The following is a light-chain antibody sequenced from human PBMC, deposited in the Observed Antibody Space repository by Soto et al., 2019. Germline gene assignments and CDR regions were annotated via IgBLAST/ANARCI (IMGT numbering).Light chain of an antibody. CDR1: QDIRND. V-gene: IGKV1-6*01. Sequence: AIQMTQSPSSLSASVGDRFTITCRTGQDIRNDVSWYQQKPGRAPKLLISGASSLQSGVPSRFSGSGSATDFTLTISSLQPEDFANYYCLQDYNYPRTFGQGTKVEIK. J-gene: IGKJ1*01. CDR2: GAS. CDR3: LQDYNYPRT.